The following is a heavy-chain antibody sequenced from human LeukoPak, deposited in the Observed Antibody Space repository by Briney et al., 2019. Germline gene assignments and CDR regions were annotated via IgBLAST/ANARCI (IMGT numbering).Heavy chain of an antibody. D-gene: IGHD5-18*01. CDR2: ITYDGSNK. V-gene: IGHV3-30*18. CDR1: GFTFSSYG. Sequence: PGGSLRLSCAASGFTFSSYGMHWVRQAPGKGLEWVAVITYDGSNKYYADSVKGRFTISRDNSKNTLYLQMNSLRAEDTAVYYCAKDLQLWGQGTLVTVSS. J-gene: IGHJ4*02. CDR3: AKDLQL.